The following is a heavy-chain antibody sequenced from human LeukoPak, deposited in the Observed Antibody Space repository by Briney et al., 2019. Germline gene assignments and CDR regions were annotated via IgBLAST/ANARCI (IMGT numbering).Heavy chain of an antibody. CDR2: IGTAGDT. CDR3: ARGGYYDSSGYYYFDY. J-gene: IGHJ4*02. Sequence: GGSLRLSYAASGFTFSSYDMHWVRQATGKGLEWVSAIGTAGDTYYPGSVKGRFTISRENAKNSLYLRMDSLRAGDTAVYYCARGGYYDSSGYYYFDYWGQGTLVTVSS. CDR1: GFTFSSYD. D-gene: IGHD3-22*01. V-gene: IGHV3-13*01.